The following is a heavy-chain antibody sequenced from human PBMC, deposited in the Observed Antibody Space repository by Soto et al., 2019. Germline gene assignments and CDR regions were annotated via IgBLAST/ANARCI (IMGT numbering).Heavy chain of an antibody. Sequence: GGSLRLSCAASGFTFSSYAMSWVRQAPGKGLEWVSAISGSGGSTYYADSVKGRFTISRDNSKNTLYLQMNSLRAEDTAVYYWARGDYGDYYYYGRDVWGQGTTVTVSS. CDR3: ARGDYGDYYYYGRDV. CDR2: ISGSGGST. V-gene: IGHV3-23*01. CDR1: GFTFSSYA. D-gene: IGHD4-17*01. J-gene: IGHJ6*02.